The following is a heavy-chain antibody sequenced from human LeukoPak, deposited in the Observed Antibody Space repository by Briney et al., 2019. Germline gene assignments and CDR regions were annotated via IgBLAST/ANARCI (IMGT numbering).Heavy chain of an antibody. J-gene: IGHJ4*02. CDR3: ARDRTIYSDY. V-gene: IGHV3-48*03. Sequence: PGGSLRLSCVASGFTFSSYEMNWVRQAPGKGLEWVSYISGSGGTIYYGDSVKGRFTISRDNAKSSLFLQMNSLRADDTAVYYCARDRTIYSDYWGQGTLVTVSS. CDR2: ISGSGGTI. D-gene: IGHD3/OR15-3a*01. CDR1: GFTFSSYE.